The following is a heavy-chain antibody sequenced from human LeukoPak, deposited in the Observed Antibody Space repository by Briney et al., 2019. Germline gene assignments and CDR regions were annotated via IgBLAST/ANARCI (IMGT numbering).Heavy chain of an antibody. CDR3: ARGRYCSGGSCYGALGYYFDY. CDR2: ITGGGDTT. CDR1: GFTFSSYA. D-gene: IGHD2-15*01. J-gene: IGHJ4*02. V-gene: IGHV3-23*01. Sequence: GGSLRLSCAASGFTFSSYAMTWVRQAPGKGLEWVSAITGGGDTTYYADSVKGRFTISRDSAKNTLYLQMNSLRAEDTAVYYCARGRYCSGGSCYGALGYYFDYWGQGTLVTVSS.